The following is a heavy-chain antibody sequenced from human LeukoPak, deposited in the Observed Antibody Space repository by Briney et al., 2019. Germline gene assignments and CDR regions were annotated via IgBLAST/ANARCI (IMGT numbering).Heavy chain of an antibody. J-gene: IGHJ5*02. Sequence: GASVKVSCKASGYTFTSYYMHWVRQAPGQGLEWMGIINPSGGSTSYAQKFQGRVTMTRDTSTSTVYMELSSLRSEDTAVYYCARDGRGYGSGPNWFDPWGQGTLVTVSS. D-gene: IGHD3-10*01. V-gene: IGHV1-46*01. CDR3: ARDGRGYGSGPNWFDP. CDR2: INPSGGST. CDR1: GYTFTSYY.